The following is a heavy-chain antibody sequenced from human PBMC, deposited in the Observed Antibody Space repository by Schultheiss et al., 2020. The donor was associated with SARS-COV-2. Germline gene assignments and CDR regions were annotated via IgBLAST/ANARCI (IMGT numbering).Heavy chain of an antibody. CDR3: AADSALFSAFDI. J-gene: IGHJ3*02. CDR1: GYTFTSYA. D-gene: IGHD2/OR15-2a*01. Sequence: GESLKISCKASGYTFTSYAMHWVRQAPGQRLEWMGWSNAGNGNTKYSQKFQGRVTITRDTSASTAYMELSSLRSEDTAVYYCAADSALFSAFDIWGQGTMVTVSS. V-gene: IGHV1-3*01. CDR2: SNAGNGNT.